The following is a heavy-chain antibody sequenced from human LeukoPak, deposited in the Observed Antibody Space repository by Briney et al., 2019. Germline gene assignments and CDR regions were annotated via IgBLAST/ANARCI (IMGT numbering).Heavy chain of an antibody. J-gene: IGHJ4*02. CDR1: GFTFSSYS. CDR2: ISGSSSYI. Sequence: GGSLRLSCAASGFTFSSYSMNWVRQAPGKGLEWVSSISGSSSYIYYADSLKGRFTISRDNAKNSLYLQMNSLRAEDTAVYYCARGIGGADHWGQGTLVTVSS. V-gene: IGHV3-21*01. CDR3: ARGIGGADH. D-gene: IGHD2-21*01.